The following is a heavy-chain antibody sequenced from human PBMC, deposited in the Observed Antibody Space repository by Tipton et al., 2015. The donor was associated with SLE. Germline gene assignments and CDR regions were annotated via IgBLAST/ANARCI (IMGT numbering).Heavy chain of an antibody. CDR1: GGSISSGNYY. D-gene: IGHD6-13*01. V-gene: IGHV4-31*03. CDR2: IYYSGST. Sequence: TLSLTCTVSGGSISSGNYYWSWIRQHPGKGLEWIGYIYYSGSTYYNPSLKSRVTISVDTSKNQFSLKLSSVTAADTAVYYCARQKGQLVLDYFDYWGQGTLVTVSS. J-gene: IGHJ4*02. CDR3: ARQKGQLVLDYFDY.